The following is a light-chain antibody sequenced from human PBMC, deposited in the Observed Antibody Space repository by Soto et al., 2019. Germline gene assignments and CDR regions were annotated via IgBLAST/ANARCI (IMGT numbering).Light chain of an antibody. CDR1: QSVLYSSNNKNH. CDR2: WAS. J-gene: IGKJ1*01. CDR3: QQYYSTPWT. Sequence: DIVMTQSPDSLAVSLGERATINCKSSQSVLYSSNNKNHLAWYQQKSGQPPKLLIYWASIRESGVPDRFRGSGSGTDFTLTISSLQAEDLAVYYCQQYYSTPWTFGQGTKVEIK. V-gene: IGKV4-1*01.